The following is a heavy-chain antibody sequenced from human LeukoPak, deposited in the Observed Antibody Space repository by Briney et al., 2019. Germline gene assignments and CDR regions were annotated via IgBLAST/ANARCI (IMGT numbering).Heavy chain of an antibody. J-gene: IGHJ3*02. D-gene: IGHD2-21*02. V-gene: IGHV4-30-4*01. CDR3: ARARPTDYCGGDCYSVDAFDI. CDR1: GGSISSGDYY. Sequence: PSQTLSLTCTVSGGSISSGDYYWSWIRQPPGKGLEWIAYIYYSGSTYYNPSLKSRVTISVDTSKNQFSLKLSSVTAADTAVYYCARARPTDYCGGDCYSVDAFDIWGQGTMVTVSS. CDR2: IYYSGST.